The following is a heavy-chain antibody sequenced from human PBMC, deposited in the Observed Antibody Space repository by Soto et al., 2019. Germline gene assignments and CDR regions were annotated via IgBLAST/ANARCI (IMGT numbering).Heavy chain of an antibody. CDR1: GGTFSSYA. CDR3: ARGKAVAGPTHFDY. CDR2: IIPIFGTA. J-gene: IGHJ4*02. V-gene: IGHV1-69*12. D-gene: IGHD6-19*01. Sequence: QVQLVQSGAEAKKPGSSVKVSCKASGGTFSSYAISWVRQAPGQGLEWMGGIIPIFGTANYAQKFQGRVTXXAXEXXSTAYMELSSLRSEDTAVYYCARGKAVAGPTHFDYWGQGTLVTVSS.